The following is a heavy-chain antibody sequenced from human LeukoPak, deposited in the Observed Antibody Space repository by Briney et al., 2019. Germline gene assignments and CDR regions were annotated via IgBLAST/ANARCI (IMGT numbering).Heavy chain of an antibody. CDR3: TIQCSGSSCRLPDV. V-gene: IGHV3-23*01. CDR2: ISVSGANT. D-gene: IGHD2-15*01. J-gene: IGHJ6*02. CDR1: GFTFSSYS. Sequence: GGSVRLSCAASGFTFSSYSISWVRQAAGRWREWVSTISVSGANTHYAASVKGRFTISRDDTKNTLYVQMNSLRVEDTAIYYCTIQCSGSSCRLPDVWGQGTTVTVSS.